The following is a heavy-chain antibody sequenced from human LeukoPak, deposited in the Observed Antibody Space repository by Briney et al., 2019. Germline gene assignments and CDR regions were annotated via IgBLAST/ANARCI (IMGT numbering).Heavy chain of an antibody. Sequence: GRPLRLSCAASGFTFSSYAMHWVRQAPGKGLEWVAVISYDGSNKYYADSVKGRFTISRDNSKNTLYLQMNSLRAEDTAVYYCAREMYCSGGSCYSHAFDIWGQGTMVTVSS. CDR1: GFTFSSYA. CDR2: ISYDGSNK. CDR3: AREMYCSGGSCYSHAFDI. V-gene: IGHV3-30-3*01. J-gene: IGHJ3*02. D-gene: IGHD2-15*01.